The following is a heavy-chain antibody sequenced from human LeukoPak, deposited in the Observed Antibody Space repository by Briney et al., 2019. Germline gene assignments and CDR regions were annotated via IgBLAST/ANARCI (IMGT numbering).Heavy chain of an antibody. CDR3: ARDDGSATMGFDS. CDR2: VIPILGTT. V-gene: IGHV1-69*05. Sequence: PVASVKVSCKASGSTFSRSAISWVRQAPGQGLQWMGGVIPILGTTNYAQRFQDRVSITTDDSTSTSYMEFRSLRSVDTAVYYCARDDGSATMGFDSWGQGTLVTVSS. CDR1: GSTFSRSA. D-gene: IGHD1-26*01. J-gene: IGHJ4*02.